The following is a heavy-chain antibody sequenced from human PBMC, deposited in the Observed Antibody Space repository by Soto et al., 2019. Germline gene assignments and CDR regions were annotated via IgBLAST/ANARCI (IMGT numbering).Heavy chain of an antibody. CDR3: ARGEDSGYESHYFEY. CDR2: INHSGST. CDR1: GGTFSSYY. V-gene: IGHV4-34*01. Sequence: SETLSITCALHGGTFSSYYWSWIRQPPGKGLEWIGEINHSGSTNYNPSLKSRVTISVDTSKNQFSLKLSSVTAADTAVYYCARGEDSGYESHYFEYLGQGTLVTVSS. D-gene: IGHD5-12*01. J-gene: IGHJ4*02.